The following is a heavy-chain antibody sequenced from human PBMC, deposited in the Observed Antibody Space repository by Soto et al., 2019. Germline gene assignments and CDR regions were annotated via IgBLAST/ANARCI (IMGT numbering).Heavy chain of an antibody. CDR2: IYGTRIN. J-gene: IGHJ5*02. CDR3: VRHPTCHKVNWFDL. V-gene: IGHV4-31*02. Sequence: PSESLSLTCTVSSVSLSSGGYYWNWIGQDPVKGLEWIRYIYGTRINYATASLKSPVTLSVDTSKRQFSLEMRSVTAADTDIYYCVRHPTCHKVNWFDLWGPGVLVTVSS. CDR1: SVSLSSGGYY.